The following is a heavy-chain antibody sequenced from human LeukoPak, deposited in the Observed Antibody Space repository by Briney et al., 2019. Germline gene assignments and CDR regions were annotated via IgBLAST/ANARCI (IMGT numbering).Heavy chain of an antibody. V-gene: IGHV4-59*08. CDR2: IHYSGST. Sequence: PSETLSLTCTVSGASISIYHWTWIRQPPGKGLEWIGYIHYSGSTNYSPYLESRVTMSADTSKNPFSLNLSSVTAADTAMYYCARRGSGWWNFDYWGQGTLVTVSS. D-gene: IGHD6-19*01. CDR3: ARRGSGWWNFDY. J-gene: IGHJ4*02. CDR1: GASISIYH.